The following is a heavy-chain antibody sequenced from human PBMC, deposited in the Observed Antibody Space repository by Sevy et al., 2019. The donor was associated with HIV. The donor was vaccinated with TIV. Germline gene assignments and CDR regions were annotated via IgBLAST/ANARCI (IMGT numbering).Heavy chain of an antibody. J-gene: IGHJ6*02. Sequence: GGSLRLSCAVSGFTFSDYYMSWIRQAPGKGLVWVSYISSSGSTIYYADSVKGRFTISTDNAKNSLYLQMNSLRAEDAAVYYGARGGDYGGNSPYYYGMDVWGQGTTVTVSS. D-gene: IGHD4-17*01. CDR3: ARGGDYGGNSPYYYGMDV. CDR2: ISSSGSTI. CDR1: GFTFSDYY. V-gene: IGHV3-11*01.